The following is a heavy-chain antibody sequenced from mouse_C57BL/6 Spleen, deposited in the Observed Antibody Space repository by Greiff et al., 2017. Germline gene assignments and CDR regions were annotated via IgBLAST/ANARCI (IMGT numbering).Heavy chain of an antibody. CDR2: IDPSDSYT. Sequence: LQPGAELVRPGTSVKLSCKASGYTFTSYWMHWVKQRPGQGLEWIGVIDPSDSYTNYNQKFKGKATLTVDTSSSTAYMQLSSLTSEDSAVYYCARSSLTTDYYAMDYWGQGTSVTVSS. CDR1: GYTFTSYW. V-gene: IGHV1-59*01. J-gene: IGHJ4*01. CDR3: ARSSLTTDYYAMDY. D-gene: IGHD1-1*01.